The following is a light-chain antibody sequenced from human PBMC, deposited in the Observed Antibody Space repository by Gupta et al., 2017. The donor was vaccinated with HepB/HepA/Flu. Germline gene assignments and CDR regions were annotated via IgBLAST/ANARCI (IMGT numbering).Light chain of an antibody. Sequence: QPVVTQEPSLTVSPGGTVTPPCGSSTGVVTRDHHPDCIQQKPGQAPRTLIYEISNKYSWTPARFSGSLLGGKAALTLSGAQPEDEADYYCLVAYSGDQEVFGGGTKLTVL. J-gene: IGLJ2*01. CDR3: LVAYSGDQEV. CDR2: EIS. V-gene: IGLV7-46*01. CDR1: TGVVTRDHH.